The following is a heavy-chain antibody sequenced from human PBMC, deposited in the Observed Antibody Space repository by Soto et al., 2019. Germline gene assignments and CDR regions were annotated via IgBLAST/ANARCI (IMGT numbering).Heavy chain of an antibody. V-gene: IGHV3-23*01. D-gene: IGHD2-2*01. J-gene: IGHJ6*02. Sequence: GESLKISCAASGFTFSSYAMSWVRQAPGKGLEWVSAISGSGGSTYYADSVKGRFTISRDNSKNTLYLQMNSLRAEDTAVYYCAKPGVVPAAIYYYGMDVWGQGTTVTVSS. CDR1: GFTFSSYA. CDR2: ISGSGGST. CDR3: AKPGVVPAAIYYYGMDV.